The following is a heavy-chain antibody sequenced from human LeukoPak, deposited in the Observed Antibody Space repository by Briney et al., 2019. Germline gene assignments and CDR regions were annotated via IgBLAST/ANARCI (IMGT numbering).Heavy chain of an antibody. CDR3: ARQGQWLPRTDNNWFDP. J-gene: IGHJ5*02. CDR1: GYSFISNW. CDR2: IYPGDSDT. Sequence: GESLKISCKGSGYSFISNWIGWVRQMPGKGLEWMGIIYPGDSDTRYSPSFQGQVTISADKSINTAYLQWSSLKASDTAMYYCARQGQWLPRTDNNWFDPWGQGTLVTVSS. D-gene: IGHD6-19*01. V-gene: IGHV5-51*01.